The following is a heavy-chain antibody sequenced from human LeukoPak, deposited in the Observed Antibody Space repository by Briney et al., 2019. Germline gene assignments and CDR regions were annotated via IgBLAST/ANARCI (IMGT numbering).Heavy chain of an antibody. Sequence: SVTVSCKASGGTFSSYAISWVRQPPGQGLEWMGGIIPIFGTANYAQKFQGRVTITADKSTSTAYMELSSLRSEDTAVYYCARVRKDTAMVFDYWGQGTLVTVSS. D-gene: IGHD5-18*01. CDR2: IIPIFGTA. V-gene: IGHV1-69*06. J-gene: IGHJ4*02. CDR1: GGTFSSYA. CDR3: ARVRKDTAMVFDY.